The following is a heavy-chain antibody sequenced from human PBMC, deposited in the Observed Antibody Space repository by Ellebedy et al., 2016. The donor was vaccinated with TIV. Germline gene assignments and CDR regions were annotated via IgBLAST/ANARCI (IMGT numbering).Heavy chain of an antibody. J-gene: IGHJ4*02. CDR2: ISGSGDST. Sequence: GESLKISXAASGFTFSSYTMSWVRQAPGKGLEWVSAISGSGDSTYYADSVRGRFTISRDNSKNTLYLRMNSLRAEDTAVYYCAKDILTTYYPSYFDYWGQGTLVTVSS. D-gene: IGHD3-9*01. V-gene: IGHV3-23*01. CDR3: AKDILTTYYPSYFDY. CDR1: GFTFSSYT.